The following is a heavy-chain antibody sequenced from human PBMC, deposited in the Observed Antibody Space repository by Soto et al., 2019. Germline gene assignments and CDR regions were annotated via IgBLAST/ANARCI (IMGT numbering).Heavy chain of an antibody. J-gene: IGHJ3*02. V-gene: IGHV3-7*05. CDR2: IKKDGSNK. CDR1: GFNFGSYW. CDR3: ARDVSPGSSSLYLDAFDI. Sequence: EVQLVESGGGLVQPGGSLRLSCEASGFNFGSYWMTWVRQAPGKGLGWVAKIKKDGSNKSYLDSVRGRFTISRDNAKNSLYLQINSLRAEDTALYYCARDVSPGSSSLYLDAFDIWGHGTMVTVSS. D-gene: IGHD6-13*01.